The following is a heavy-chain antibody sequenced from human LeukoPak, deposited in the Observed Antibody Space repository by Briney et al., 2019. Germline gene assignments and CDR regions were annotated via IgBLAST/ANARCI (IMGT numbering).Heavy chain of an antibody. CDR3: ARGRYCSATICSGGDAFDI. V-gene: IGHV4-4*07. D-gene: IGHD5-24*01. Sequence: SETLSLTCTVSGGSISNYYWSWIRQPAGKGLEWIGRIYTSASTNYNPSLKSRVTLSVDASKNQFSLRLSSQTAADTAVYYCARGRYCSATICSGGDAFDIWGQGTVVTVSS. CDR1: GGSISNYY. CDR2: IYTSAST. J-gene: IGHJ3*02.